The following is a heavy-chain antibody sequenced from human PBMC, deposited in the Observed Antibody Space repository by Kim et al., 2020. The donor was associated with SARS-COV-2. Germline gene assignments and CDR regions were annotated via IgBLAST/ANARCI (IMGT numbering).Heavy chain of an antibody. V-gene: IGHV3-30*04. CDR3: ARDRGGSYSHYFDY. D-gene: IGHD1-26*01. Sequence: GGSLILSCAASGFTFSSYAMHWVRQAPGKGLEWVAVISYDGSNKYYADSVKGRFTISRDNSKNTLYLQMNSLRAEDTAVYYCARDRGGSYSHYFDYWGQGTLVTVSS. CDR1: GFTFSSYA. CDR2: ISYDGSNK. J-gene: IGHJ4*02.